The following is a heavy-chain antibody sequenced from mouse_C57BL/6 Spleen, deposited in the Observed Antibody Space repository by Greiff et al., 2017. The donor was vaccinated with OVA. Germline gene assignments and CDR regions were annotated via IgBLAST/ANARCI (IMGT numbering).Heavy chain of an antibody. CDR1: GYAFSSSW. V-gene: IGHV1-82*01. Sequence: QVQLKESGPELVKPGASVKISCKASGYAFSSSWMNWVKQRPGKGLEWIGRIYPGDGDTNYNGKFKGKATLTADKSSSTAYMQLSSLTSEDSAVSFCARYGYYGNYGYFDVWGTGTTVTVSS. J-gene: IGHJ1*03. CDR2: IYPGDGDT. D-gene: IGHD2-1*01. CDR3: ARYGYYGNYGYFDV.